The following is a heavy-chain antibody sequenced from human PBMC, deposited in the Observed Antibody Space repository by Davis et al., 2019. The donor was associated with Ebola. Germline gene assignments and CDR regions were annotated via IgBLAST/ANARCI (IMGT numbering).Heavy chain of an antibody. CDR1: GYPFTSYD. D-gene: IGHD2-21*02. CDR3: ARLYCGGDCSFYYYYYGMDV. CDR2: MNPNSGNT. V-gene: IGHV1-8*01. J-gene: IGHJ6*02. Sequence: ASVKVSCKASGYPFTSYDINWVRQATGQGLEWMGWMNPNSGNTGYAQKFQGRVTITADKSTSTAYMELSSLRSEDTAVYYCARLYCGGDCSFYYYYYGMDVWGQGTTVTVSS.